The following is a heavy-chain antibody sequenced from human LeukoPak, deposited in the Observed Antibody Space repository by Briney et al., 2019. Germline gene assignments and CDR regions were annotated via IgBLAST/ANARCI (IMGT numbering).Heavy chain of an antibody. D-gene: IGHD1-26*01. CDR2: IYYSGST. CDR1: GGSISSYY. J-gene: IGHJ5*02. V-gene: IGHV4-59*08. Sequence: TSETLSLTCTVSGGSISSYYWSWIRQPPGKGLEWIGYIYYSGSTNYNPSLKSRVTISVDTSKNQFSLKLSSVTAADTAVYYCARGARGPWGQGTLVAVSS. CDR3: ARGARGP.